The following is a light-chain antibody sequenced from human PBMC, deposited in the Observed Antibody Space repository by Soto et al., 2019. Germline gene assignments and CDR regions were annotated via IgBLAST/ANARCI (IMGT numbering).Light chain of an antibody. CDR2: GAS. J-gene: IGKJ1*01. CDR3: QQYGSSSWT. Sequence: EIVLTQSPGTLSLSPGERATLSCRASQSVSSISLAWYQQKPGQAPRLLMYGASSRATGIPDRFSGSGSGTDFTLTISRLEPEDSAVYDCQQYGSSSWTFGHGTKVEIK. V-gene: IGKV3-20*01. CDR1: QSVSSIS.